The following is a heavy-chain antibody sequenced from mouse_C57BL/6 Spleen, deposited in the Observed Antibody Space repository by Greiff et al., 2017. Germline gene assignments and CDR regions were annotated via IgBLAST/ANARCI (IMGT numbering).Heavy chain of an antibody. CDR1: GYAFSSSW. V-gene: IGHV1-82*01. CDR3: ARSLTGIGDH. J-gene: IGHJ2*01. CDR2: IYPGDGDT. Sequence: QVQLKESGPELVKPGASVKISCKASGYAFSSSWMNWVKQRPGKGLEWIGRIYPGDGDTNYNGKFKGKATLTADKSSSTAYMQLSSLTSEDSAVYFCARSLTGIGDHWGQGTTLTVSS. D-gene: IGHD4-1*01.